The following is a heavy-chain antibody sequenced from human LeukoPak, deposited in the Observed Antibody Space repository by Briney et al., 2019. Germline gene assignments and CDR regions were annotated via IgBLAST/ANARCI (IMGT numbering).Heavy chain of an antibody. D-gene: IGHD4-17*01. CDR3: ASPTTVTTGYYYYGMDV. CDR2: IKQDGSEK. J-gene: IGHJ6*02. V-gene: IGHV3-7*01. CDR1: EFTFSTYW. Sequence: GGSLRLSCAASEFTFSTYWMTWVRQAPGKGLEWVANIKQDGSEKYYVDSVKGRFTISRDNAKNSLYLQMNSLRAEDTAVYYCASPTTVTTGYYYYGMDVWGQGTTVTVSS.